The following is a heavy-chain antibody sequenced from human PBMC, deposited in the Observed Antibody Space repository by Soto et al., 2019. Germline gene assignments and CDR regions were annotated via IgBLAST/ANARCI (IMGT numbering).Heavy chain of an antibody. V-gene: IGHV3-33*01. CDR2: IWYDGSNK. CDR1: GFTFSSYG. J-gene: IGHJ6*02. Sequence: PGGSLRLSCAASGFTFSSYGMHWVRQAPGKGLEWVAVIWYDGSNKYYADSVKGRFTISRDNSKNTLYLQMNSLRAEDTAVYYCARESYDFWSGYPLVYGMDVWGQGTTVTVSS. CDR3: ARESYDFWSGYPLVYGMDV. D-gene: IGHD3-3*01.